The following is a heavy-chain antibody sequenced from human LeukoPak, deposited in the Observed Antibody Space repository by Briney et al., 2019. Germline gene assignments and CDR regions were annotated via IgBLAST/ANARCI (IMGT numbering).Heavy chain of an antibody. D-gene: IGHD2-2*01. CDR1: GFTFSSYW. J-gene: IGHJ4*02. Sequence: PGGPLRLSRAASGFTFSSYWMSWVRQAPGKGLEWVANIKQDGSEKYYVDSVKGRFTISKDNAKNSLYLQMNSLRVEDTAVYYCARDRPAPFDYWGQGTLVTVSS. CDR2: IKQDGSEK. V-gene: IGHV3-7*01. CDR3: ARDRPAPFDY.